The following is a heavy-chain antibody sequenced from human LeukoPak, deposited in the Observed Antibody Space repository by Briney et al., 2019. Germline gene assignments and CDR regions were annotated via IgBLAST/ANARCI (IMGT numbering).Heavy chain of an antibody. Sequence: GGSLRLSCAASGFTFSSYGMHWVRQAPGKGLEWVAFIRYDGSNKYYADSVKGRFTISRDNSKNTLYLQMDSLRAEDTAVYYCVRWFGGGDCYSEGCYFDYWGQGTLVTVSS. CDR2: IRYDGSNK. J-gene: IGHJ4*02. CDR3: VRWFGGGDCYSEGCYFDY. V-gene: IGHV3-30*02. CDR1: GFTFSSYG. D-gene: IGHD2-21*02.